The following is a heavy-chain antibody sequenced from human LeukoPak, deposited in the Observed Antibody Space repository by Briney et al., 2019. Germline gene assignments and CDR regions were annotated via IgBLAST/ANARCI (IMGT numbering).Heavy chain of an antibody. V-gene: IGHV3-23*01. CDR2: ISGSGDNT. CDR3: AKDRSFYDSSGYPDY. D-gene: IGHD3-22*01. Sequence: GGSLRLSCAASGFTFSSYWMHWVRQAPGKGLEWVSAISGSGDNTYYAHSVKGRFTISRDNSKNTLYLQMNSLRAEDTAVYYCAKDRSFYDSSGYPDYWGQGTLVTVSS. CDR1: GFTFSSYW. J-gene: IGHJ4*02.